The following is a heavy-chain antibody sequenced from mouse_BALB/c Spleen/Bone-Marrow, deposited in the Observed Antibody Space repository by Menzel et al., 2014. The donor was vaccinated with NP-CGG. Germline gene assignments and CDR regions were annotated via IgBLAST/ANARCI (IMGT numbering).Heavy chain of an antibody. CDR3: ARDVGYGNYFVY. V-gene: IGHV7-1*02. Sequence: EVKLQESGGGLVQPGDSLRLSCATSGFTFSDFYMEWVRQPPGKRLEWIAASRNKAKHYTTEYSASVKGRFIVSRDTSQSILYLQMNAPRAEDTAIYYCARDVGYGNYFVYWGQGTLVTVSA. D-gene: IGHD2-10*02. CDR2: SRNKAKHYTT. CDR1: GFTFSDFY. J-gene: IGHJ3*01.